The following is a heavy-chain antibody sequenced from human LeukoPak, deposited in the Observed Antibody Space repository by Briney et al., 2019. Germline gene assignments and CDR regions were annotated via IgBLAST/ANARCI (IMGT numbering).Heavy chain of an antibody. J-gene: IGHJ4*02. D-gene: IGHD5-18*01. CDR3: TTGTWIQLWLADY. CDR1: GFTFSSYA. CDR2: IKGKTDGGTT. V-gene: IGHV3-15*07. Sequence: PGGSLRLSCAASGFTFSSYAMHWDRQAPGKGLEWVGHIKGKTDGGTTDYAAPVQGRFTISRDDSKNTLFLQMNSLKTEDTAVYYCTTGTWIQLWLADYWGQGTLVTVSS.